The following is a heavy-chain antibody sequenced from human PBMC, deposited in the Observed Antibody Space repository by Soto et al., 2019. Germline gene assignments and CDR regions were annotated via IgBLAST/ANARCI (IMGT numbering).Heavy chain of an antibody. Sequence: PSETLSLTCTVSGGSISSYYWSWIRQPPGKGLEWIGCIYYGGSTNYNPSLKSRVTISVDTSKNQFSLKLSSVTAADTAVYYCARHGPDDYRDAFDIWGQRTMVTVSS. CDR2: IYYGGST. J-gene: IGHJ3*02. CDR1: GGSISSYY. V-gene: IGHV4-59*08. D-gene: IGHD4-4*01. CDR3: ARHGPDDYRDAFDI.